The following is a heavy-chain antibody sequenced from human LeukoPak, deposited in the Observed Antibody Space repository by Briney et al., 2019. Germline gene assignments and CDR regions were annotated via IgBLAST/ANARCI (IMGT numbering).Heavy chain of an antibody. J-gene: IGHJ4*02. CDR3: ATEGGYHDSSGYRFFDY. CDR2: FDPEDGET. Sequence: ASVKVSCKVSGYTLTELSMHWVRQAPGKGLEWMGGFDPEDGETIYAQKFQGRVTMTEDTSTDTAYMELSSLRSEDTAVYYCATEGGYHDSSGYRFFDYWGQGTLVTVSS. D-gene: IGHD3-22*01. CDR1: GYTLTELS. V-gene: IGHV1-24*01.